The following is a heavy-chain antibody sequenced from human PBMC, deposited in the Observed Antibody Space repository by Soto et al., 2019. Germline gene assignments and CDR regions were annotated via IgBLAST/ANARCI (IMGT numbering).Heavy chain of an antibody. V-gene: IGHV3-21*01. J-gene: IGHJ3*02. D-gene: IGHD6-6*01. CDR3: ASIQLGYDAFDI. CDR2: ISSSSSYI. CDR1: GFTFSSYS. Sequence: EVQLVESGGGLVKPGGSLRLSCAASGFTFSSYSMNWVRQAPGKGLEWVSSISSSSSYIYYADSVKGRFTISRDNAKNSLYLQMNSLIAEDTAVYYCASIQLGYDAFDIWGQGTMVTVSS.